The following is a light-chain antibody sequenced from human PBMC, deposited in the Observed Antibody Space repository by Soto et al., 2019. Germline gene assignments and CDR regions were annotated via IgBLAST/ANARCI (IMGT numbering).Light chain of an antibody. CDR3: SSYTSSSTWV. J-gene: IGLJ3*02. CDR1: SSDVGGYNY. CDR2: EVS. Sequence: QSVLTQPASVSGSPGQSITISCTGTSSDVGGYNYVSWYQQHPGKAPKLMIYEVSNRPSGVSNRFSGSKSGNTASLTISRLQAEDAADYYCSSYTSSSTWVFGGGTKLTVL. V-gene: IGLV2-14*01.